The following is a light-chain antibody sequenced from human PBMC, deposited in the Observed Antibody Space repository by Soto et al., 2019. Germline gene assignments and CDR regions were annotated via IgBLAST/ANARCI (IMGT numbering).Light chain of an antibody. CDR2: SNN. CDR3: AAWDDSLV. CDR1: SSNIGSNT. Sequence: QLVLTQPPSASGTPGQRVTISCSGSSSNIGSNTVNWYQQLPGTAPKLLIYSNNQRPSGVPDRFSGSKSGTSASLAIRGLQSEDEADYYCAAWDDSLVFGGGTKLTVL. V-gene: IGLV1-44*01. J-gene: IGLJ2*01.